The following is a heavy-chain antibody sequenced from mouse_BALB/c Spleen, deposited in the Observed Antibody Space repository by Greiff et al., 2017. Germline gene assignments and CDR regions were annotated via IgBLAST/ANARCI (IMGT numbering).Heavy chain of an antibody. V-gene: IGHV3-6*02. CDR3: ARDNLFCFDY. D-gene: IGHD6-1*01. Sequence: EVQLQESGPGLVKPSQSLSLTCSVTGYSITSGYYWNWIRQFPGNKLEWMGYISYDGSNNYNPSLKNRISITRDTSKNQFFLKLNSVTTEDTATYYCARDNLFCFDYCGQGTTLTVSS. J-gene: IGHJ2*01. CDR2: ISYDGSN. CDR1: GYSITSGYY.